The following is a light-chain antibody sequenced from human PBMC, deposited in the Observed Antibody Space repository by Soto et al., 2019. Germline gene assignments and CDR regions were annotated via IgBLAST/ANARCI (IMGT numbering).Light chain of an antibody. CDR3: QQYYSYPLT. V-gene: IGKV1-39*01. Sequence: DIQMTQSPSSLSASVGDRVTITCRASQSISSYLNWYQQKPGKAPKLLIYAASSLQSGVPSRFSGSGSGTDFTLTISCLQSEDFATYYCQQYYSYPLTSGGGTKVDIK. J-gene: IGKJ4*01. CDR2: AAS. CDR1: QSISSY.